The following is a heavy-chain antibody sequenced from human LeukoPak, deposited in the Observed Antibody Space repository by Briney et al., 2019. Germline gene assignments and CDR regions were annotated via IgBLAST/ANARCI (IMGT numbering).Heavy chain of an antibody. D-gene: IGHD4-17*01. V-gene: IGHV3-21*01. CDR1: GFTFSSYS. J-gene: IGHJ4*02. Sequence: GGSLRLSCAASGFTFSSYSMNWVRQAPGKGLEWVSSISSSSSYIYYADSVKGRFTISRDNAKNSLYLQMNSLRAEDTAVYYCARDLGGGAYGDYLDYWGQGTLVTVSS. CDR3: ARDLGGGAYGDYLDY. CDR2: ISSSSSYI.